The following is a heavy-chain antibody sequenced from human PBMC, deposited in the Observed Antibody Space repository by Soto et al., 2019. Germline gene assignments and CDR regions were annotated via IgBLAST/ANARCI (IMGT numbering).Heavy chain of an antibody. Sequence: GGSLRLSCAASGFTFSSYWMHWVRQAPGKGLVWVSRINSDGSSTSYADSVKGRFTISRDNAKNTLYLQMNSLRAEDTAVYYCARDGYLPTTVIRYYYYGMDVWGQGTTVTVSS. D-gene: IGHD4-17*01. CDR3: ARDGYLPTTVIRYYYYGMDV. CDR1: GFTFSSYW. J-gene: IGHJ6*02. V-gene: IGHV3-74*01. CDR2: INSDGSST.